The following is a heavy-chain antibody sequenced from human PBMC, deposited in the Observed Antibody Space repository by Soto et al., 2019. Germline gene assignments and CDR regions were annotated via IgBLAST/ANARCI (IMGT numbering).Heavy chain of an antibody. Sequence: PGGSLRLSCAASGFTFSSYAMSWVRQAPGKGLEWVSAISGSGGSTYYADSVKGRFTISRDNSKNTLYLQMNSLRAEDTAVYYCAKAEKYYDFWSGRFEPPGNWFDPRGQRTPVTVSS. J-gene: IGHJ5*02. CDR2: ISGSGGST. D-gene: IGHD3-3*01. CDR1: GFTFSSYA. V-gene: IGHV3-23*01. CDR3: AKAEKYYDFWSGRFEPPGNWFDP.